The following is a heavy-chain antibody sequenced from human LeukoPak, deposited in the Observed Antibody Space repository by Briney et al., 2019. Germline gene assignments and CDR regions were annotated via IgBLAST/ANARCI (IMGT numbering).Heavy chain of an antibody. Sequence: SETLSLTCAVYGGSFSGYYWSWIRRPPGKGLEWIGEINHSGSTNYNPSLKSRVTISVDTSKNQFSLKLSSVTAADTAVYYCARVLVVAPAAMGFDYWGQGTLVTVSS. CDR2: INHSGST. J-gene: IGHJ4*02. D-gene: IGHD2-2*01. CDR3: ARVLVVAPAAMGFDY. CDR1: GGSFSGYY. V-gene: IGHV4-34*01.